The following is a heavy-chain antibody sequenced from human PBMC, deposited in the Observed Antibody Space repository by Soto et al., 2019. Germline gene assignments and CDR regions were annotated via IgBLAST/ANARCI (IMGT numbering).Heavy chain of an antibody. CDR2: INHSGST. CDR3: ARDYYDSSGYPFDY. V-gene: IGHV4-34*01. Sequence: SETLSLTCAVYGGSFSGYYWSWIRQPPGKGLEWIGEINHSGSTNYNPSLKSRVTISVDTSKNQFSLKLSSVTAADTAVYYRARDYYDSSGYPFDYWGHGTLVTVSS. J-gene: IGHJ4*01. CDR1: GGSFSGYY. D-gene: IGHD3-22*01.